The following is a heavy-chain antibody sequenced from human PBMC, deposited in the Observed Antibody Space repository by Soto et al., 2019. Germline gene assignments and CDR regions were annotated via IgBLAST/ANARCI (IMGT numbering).Heavy chain of an antibody. J-gene: IGHJ3*02. CDR3: ARDLNDAFDI. CDR2: ISSSSSYI. V-gene: IGHV3-21*01. CDR1: GFTFSSYS. Sequence: PGVSLRLSCAASGFTFSSYSMNWVRQAPGKGLEWVSSISSSSSYIYYADSVKGRFTISRDNAKNSLYLQMNSLRAEDTAVYYCARDLNDAFDIWGQGTMVTVSS.